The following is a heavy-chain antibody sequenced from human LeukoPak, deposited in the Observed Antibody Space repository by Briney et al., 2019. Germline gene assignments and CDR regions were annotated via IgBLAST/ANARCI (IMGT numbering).Heavy chain of an antibody. CDR3: ARLGGGYSYGYGVDY. Sequence: SETLSLTCTVFGGSISSSSYYWGWIRQPPGKGLEWIGSIYYSGSTYYNPSLKSRVTISVDTSKNQFSLKLSSVTAADTAVYYCARLGGGYSYGYGVDYWGQGTLVTVSS. V-gene: IGHV4-39*01. J-gene: IGHJ4*02. D-gene: IGHD5-18*01. CDR1: GGSISSSSYY. CDR2: IYYSGST.